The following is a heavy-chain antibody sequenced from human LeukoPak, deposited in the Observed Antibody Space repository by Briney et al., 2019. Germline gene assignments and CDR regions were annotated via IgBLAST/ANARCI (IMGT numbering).Heavy chain of an antibody. CDR2: ISAYNGNT. CDR3: ARADYGDYTDYFDY. Sequence: GASVKVSCKASGYTFTSYGISWGRQAPGQGLEWMGGISAYNGNTNYAQKLQGRVTMTTDTSTSTAYMELRSLRSDDTAVYYCARADYGDYTDYFDYWGQGTLVTVSS. CDR1: GYTFTSYG. D-gene: IGHD4-17*01. J-gene: IGHJ4*02. V-gene: IGHV1-18*01.